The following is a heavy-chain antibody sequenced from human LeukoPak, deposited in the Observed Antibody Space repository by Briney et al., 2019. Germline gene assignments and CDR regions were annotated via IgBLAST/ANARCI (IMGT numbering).Heavy chain of an antibody. J-gene: IGHJ4*02. CDR1: GYTFTGYY. V-gene: IGHV1-2*06. D-gene: IGHD5-18*01. CDR3: ARERSVDTAMVNDPGY. Sequence: GASVKVSCKASGYTFTGYYMHWVRQAPGQGLEWMGRINPNSGGTNYAQKFQGRVTMTRDTSISTAYMELSRLRSDDTAVYYCARERSVDTAMVNDPGYWGQGTLVTVSS. CDR2: INPNSGGT.